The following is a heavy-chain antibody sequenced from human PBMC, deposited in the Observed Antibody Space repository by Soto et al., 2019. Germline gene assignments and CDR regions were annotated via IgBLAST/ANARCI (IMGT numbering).Heavy chain of an antibody. CDR3: ARPRGYDTLTGYPYYFDY. CDR1: GFTFSSYW. CDR2: IKQDGSAK. V-gene: IGHV3-7*01. D-gene: IGHD3-9*01. J-gene: IGHJ4*02. Sequence: GGSLRLSCAASGFTFSSYWMSWVRQAPGKGLEWVANIKQDGSAKYYVDSVKGRFSISRDNAKNSLYLQMDSLRAEDTAAYYCARPRGYDTLTGYPYYFDYWGQSSQVTVSS.